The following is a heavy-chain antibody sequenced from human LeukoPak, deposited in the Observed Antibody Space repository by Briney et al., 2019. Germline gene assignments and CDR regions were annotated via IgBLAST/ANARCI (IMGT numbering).Heavy chain of an antibody. CDR3: AGVSTYYDAFDI. CDR2: IYYSGST. D-gene: IGHD3-3*01. Sequence: SETLSLTCTVSGGSISSYYWSWIRQPPGKGLEWIGYIYYSGSTNYNPSLKSRVTISVDTSKNQFSLKLSSVTAADTAVYYCAGVSTYYDAFDIWGQGTLVTVSS. J-gene: IGHJ4*02. V-gene: IGHV4-59*01. CDR1: GGSISSYY.